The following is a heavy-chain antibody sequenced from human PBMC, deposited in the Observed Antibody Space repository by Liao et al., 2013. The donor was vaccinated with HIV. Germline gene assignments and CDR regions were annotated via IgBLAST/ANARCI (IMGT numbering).Heavy chain of an antibody. D-gene: IGHD3-3*01. CDR1: GGSISSSSYY. Sequence: QVQLQESGPGLVKPSETLSLTCTVSGGSISSSSYYWGWIRQPPGKGLEWIGSIYYSGSTYYNPSLKSRVTISVDTSRNQFSLKLSSVTAADTAVYYCARYEGGYYLDYWGQGTLVTVSS. J-gene: IGHJ4*02. V-gene: IGHV4-39*07. CDR3: ARYEGGYYLDY. CDR2: IYYSGST.